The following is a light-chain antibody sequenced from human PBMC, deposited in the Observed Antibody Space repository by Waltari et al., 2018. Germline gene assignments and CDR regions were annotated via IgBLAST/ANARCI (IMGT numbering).Light chain of an antibody. CDR3: QQAYSFPLT. V-gene: IGKV1D-8*03. CDR2: AAS. Sequence: VIGVTQSPSSLSASTGDRISISCRMTQDIGLYMAWYQQKSGKAPELLVYAASTLQSGVPSRFSGSGSGTDFTLTISSLQPEDFATYYCQQAYSFPLTFGGGTKVEIK. CDR1: QDIGLY. J-gene: IGKJ4*01.